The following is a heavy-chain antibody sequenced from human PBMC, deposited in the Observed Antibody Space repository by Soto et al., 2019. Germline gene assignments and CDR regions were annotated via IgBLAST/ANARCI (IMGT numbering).Heavy chain of an antibody. CDR2: IRSKAYGGTT. Sequence: GGSLRLSCTASGFTFGDYAMGWFRQAPGKGLEWVGFIRSKAYGGTTEYAASVKGRFTISRDDSKSIAYLQMNSLKTEDTAVYYCTRERYSSGWYFLYYFDYWGQGTLVTVSS. CDR1: GFTFGDYA. J-gene: IGHJ4*02. CDR3: TRERYSSGWYFLYYFDY. D-gene: IGHD6-19*01. V-gene: IGHV3-49*03.